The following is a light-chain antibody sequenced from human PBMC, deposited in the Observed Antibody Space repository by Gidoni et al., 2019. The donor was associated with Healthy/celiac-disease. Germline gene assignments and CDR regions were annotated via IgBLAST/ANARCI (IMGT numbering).Light chain of an antibody. V-gene: IGLV1-47*01. CDR1: SSNIGSNY. Sequence: QSVLTQPPSASGTPGQRVNISCSGSSSNIGSNYVYWYQQLPGTAPKLLIYRNNQRPSGVPDRCSGSKSGTSASLAISGLRSEDEADYYCAAWDDSLSGHVVFGGGTKLTVL. CDR2: RNN. CDR3: AAWDDSLSGHVV. J-gene: IGLJ2*01.